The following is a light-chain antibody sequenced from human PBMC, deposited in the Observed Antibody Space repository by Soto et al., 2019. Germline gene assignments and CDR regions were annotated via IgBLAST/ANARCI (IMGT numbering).Light chain of an antibody. V-gene: IGKV2-30*01. CDR1: QSLVYNDKNTY. CDR2: KVS. CDR3: MQGSYWPRT. Sequence: EVVMTQSPLSLPVTLGQSASISCRSSQSLVYNDKNTYLNWFQQRPGQSPRRLIYKVSQRDSGVPDRFSGSGSDTDFTLKISRVEAEDVGVYYCMQGSYWPRTFGQGTKLEIK. J-gene: IGKJ2*02.